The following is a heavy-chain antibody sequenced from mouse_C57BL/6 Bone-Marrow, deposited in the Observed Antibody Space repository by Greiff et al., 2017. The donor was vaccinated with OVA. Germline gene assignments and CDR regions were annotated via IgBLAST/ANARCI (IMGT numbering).Heavy chain of an antibody. CDR3: ASSCLDY. CDR2: IYPGSGST. CDR1: GYTFTSYW. Sequence: QVHVKQPGAELVKPGASVKMSCKASGYTFTSYWITWVKQRPGQGLEWIGDIYPGSGSTNYNEKFKSKATLTVDTSSSTAYMQLSSLTSEDSAVYYCASSCLDYWGQGTTLTVSS. V-gene: IGHV1-55*01. J-gene: IGHJ2*01.